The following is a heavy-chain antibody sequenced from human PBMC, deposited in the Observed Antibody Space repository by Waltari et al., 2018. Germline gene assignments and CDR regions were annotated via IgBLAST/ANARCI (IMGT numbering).Heavy chain of an antibody. Sequence: QVQLPQWAAGLLRASKTLSRTCGVSGGRLNEYFSCWFRQTPGKGLEWSGEISHSGSTDYNPSLKSRVTLSVDTSKNQFSLKVRSVTVADTAVYYCAGGRRTGQWSGDFFQYIYHGSDVWGQGTTVTVSS. CDR3: AGGRRTGQWSGDFFQYIYHGSDV. CDR2: ISHSGST. V-gene: IGHV4-34*01. J-gene: IGHJ6*02. CDR1: GGRLNEYF. D-gene: IGHD2-15*01.